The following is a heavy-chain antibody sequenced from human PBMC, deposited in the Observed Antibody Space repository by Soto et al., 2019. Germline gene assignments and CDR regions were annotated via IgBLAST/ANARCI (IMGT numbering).Heavy chain of an antibody. Sequence: GGSLRLSCAASGFTFSSYWMHWVRQAPGKVLVWVSRINSDGSSTSYADSVKGRFTISRDNAKNTLYLQMNSLRAEDTAVYYCARSGIVGATGAFDIWGQGTMVTVSS. J-gene: IGHJ3*02. CDR2: INSDGSST. V-gene: IGHV3-74*01. D-gene: IGHD1-26*01. CDR1: GFTFSSYW. CDR3: ARSGIVGATGAFDI.